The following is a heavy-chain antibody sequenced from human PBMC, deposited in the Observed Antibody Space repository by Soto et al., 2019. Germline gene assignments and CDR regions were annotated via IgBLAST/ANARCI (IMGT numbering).Heavy chain of an antibody. V-gene: IGHV1-3*01. D-gene: IGHD3-3*01. CDR3: AADPPDYDFWSGYYGTVYYYGMDV. Sequence: ASVKVSCKPSGYTFSNYAIHWVRQAPGQRLEWMGWIDAGNGDTKYSQNSQGRVAITRDTSARTAFMELSSLRSEDTAVYYCAADPPDYDFWSGYYGTVYYYGMDVWGQGTTVTVSS. CDR2: IDAGNGDT. J-gene: IGHJ6*02. CDR1: GYTFSNYA.